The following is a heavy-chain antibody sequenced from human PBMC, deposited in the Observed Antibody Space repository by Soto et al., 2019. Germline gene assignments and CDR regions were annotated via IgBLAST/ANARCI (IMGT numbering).Heavy chain of an antibody. D-gene: IGHD6-13*01. CDR2: IYYSGST. Sequence: QVQLQESGPGLVKPSETLSLTCTVSGNSISGNYWSWIRQPPGKGLEWIGYIYYSGSTNYNPSLESLVTISVDTSKNQFPLKLISVTATDTAVYYCARGGASSLPFDFWGQGILVTVSS. J-gene: IGHJ4*02. CDR1: GNSISGNY. CDR3: ARGGASSLPFDF. V-gene: IGHV4-59*01.